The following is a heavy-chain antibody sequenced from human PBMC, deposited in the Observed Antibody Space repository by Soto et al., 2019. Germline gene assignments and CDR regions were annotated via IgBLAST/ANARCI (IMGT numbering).Heavy chain of an antibody. V-gene: IGHV1-3*01. CDR1: GYTFTNYA. Sequence: QVQLVQSGAEVKKPGASVKVSCKASGYTFTNYAMHWVRQAPGQRLEWMGWINAGNGNTKYSQKFQGRVTITRDTSASTAYMELISLRSEDTAVYDCARGDYYDIHDYWGQGTLVTVSS. CDR3: ARGDYYDIHDY. D-gene: IGHD3-22*01. CDR2: INAGNGNT. J-gene: IGHJ4*02.